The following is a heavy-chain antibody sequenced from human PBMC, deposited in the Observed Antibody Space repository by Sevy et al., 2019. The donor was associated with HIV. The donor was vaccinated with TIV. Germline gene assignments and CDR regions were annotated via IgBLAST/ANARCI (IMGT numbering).Heavy chain of an antibody. CDR1: GFTFDDYA. V-gene: IGHV3-9*01. Sequence: GGSLRLSCAVSGFTFDDYAMHWVRQAPGKGLEWVSGISWNSGEIDYADSVKGRFTISRDNAKNSLYLQMSSLRSEDTALYYCAKGTAAPVVRAEYFFHWGLGTLVTVSS. CDR3: AKGTAAPVVRAEYFFH. CDR2: ISWNSGEI. J-gene: IGHJ1*01. D-gene: IGHD6-25*01.